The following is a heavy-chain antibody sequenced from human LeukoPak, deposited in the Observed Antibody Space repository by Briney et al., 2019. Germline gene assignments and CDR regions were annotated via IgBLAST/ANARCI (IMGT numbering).Heavy chain of an antibody. CDR3: ARALHYYGSGSYYGDY. D-gene: IGHD3-10*01. CDR2: INPNSGGA. J-gene: IGHJ4*02. CDR1: GYTFTGYY. V-gene: IGHV1-2*02. Sequence: ASVKVSCKASGYTFTGYYMRWVRQAPGQGLEWMGWINPNSGGANYAQKFQGRVTMTRDTSISTAYMELSRLRSDDTAVYYCARALHYYGSGSYYGDYWGQGTLVTVSS.